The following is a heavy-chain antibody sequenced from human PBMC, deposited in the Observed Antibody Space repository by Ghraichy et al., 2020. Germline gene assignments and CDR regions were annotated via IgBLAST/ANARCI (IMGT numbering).Heavy chain of an antibody. D-gene: IGHD6-13*01. J-gene: IGHJ4*02. V-gene: IGHV4-61*02. CDR1: GGSIRSGSYY. Sequence: SETLSLTCAVSGGSIRSGSYYWSWIRQPAGKGLEWIGRIYTSGSTYYNPSLKSRVSISVDTSKNQFSLKLSSVTAADTAVYYCARWGIAATGTWWGFDYWGQGTLVTVSS. CDR3: ARWGIAATGTWWGFDY. CDR2: IYTSGST.